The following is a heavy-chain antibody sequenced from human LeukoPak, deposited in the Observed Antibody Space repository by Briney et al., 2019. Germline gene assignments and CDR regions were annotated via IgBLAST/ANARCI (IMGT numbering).Heavy chain of an antibody. Sequence: PGRSLRLSCAASGFTFSSYGMHWVRQAPGKGLEWVAVIWYDGSNKYYADSVKGRFTISRDNSKNTLYLQMNSLRAQEQALYFCAKGGGHFKWSYHLLCYWGQGTLVPVSS. CDR2: IWYDGSNK. V-gene: IGHV3-33*06. CDR3: AKGGGHFKWSYHLLCY. J-gene: IGHJ4*02. D-gene: IGHD1-26*01. CDR1: GFTFSSYG.